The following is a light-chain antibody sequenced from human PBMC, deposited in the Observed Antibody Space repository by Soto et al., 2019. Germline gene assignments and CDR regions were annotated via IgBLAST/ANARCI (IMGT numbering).Light chain of an antibody. V-gene: IGKV1-8*01. Sequence: AIRMSLSPSSLSANTGARVTITCRASQGISSYLAWYQQKPGKAPTLLISAASTVQGGVPSWFSGSGSGTDFTLTISCLQSEYFATYYCQQYYSYPRTFGQGTLLEIK. CDR3: QQYYSYPRT. J-gene: IGKJ5*01. CDR2: AAS. CDR1: QGISSY.